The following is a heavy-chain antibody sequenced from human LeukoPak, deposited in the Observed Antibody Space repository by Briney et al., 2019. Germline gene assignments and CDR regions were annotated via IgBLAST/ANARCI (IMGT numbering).Heavy chain of an antibody. D-gene: IGHD3-22*01. V-gene: IGHV4-4*07. CDR3: ARQSSGSYVYFDF. J-gene: IGHJ4*02. Sequence: KPSETLSLTCTISGGSISSHYYSWIRQPAGKGLEWIGRMSISGNTNYNPSLKSRVTMSVDKSKNQFSLKLSSVTAADTAMYYCARQSSGSYVYFDFWGQGTLVTVSS. CDR2: MSISGNT. CDR1: GGSISSHY.